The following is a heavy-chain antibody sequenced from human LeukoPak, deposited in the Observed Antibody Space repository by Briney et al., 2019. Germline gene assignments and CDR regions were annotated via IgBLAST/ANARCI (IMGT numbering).Heavy chain of an antibody. Sequence: SQTLSLTCTVSGASITSGAYYWSWIRQLPGKGLEWLGYICYSGSTYYNPSLKSRVTISVDTSENQFSLKLRSVTAADTAVYYCAAIVVVTTAIDCWGQGTLVTVSS. V-gene: IGHV4-31*03. D-gene: IGHD2-2*01. CDR2: ICYSGST. J-gene: IGHJ4*02. CDR3: AAIVVVTTAIDC. CDR1: GASITSGAYY.